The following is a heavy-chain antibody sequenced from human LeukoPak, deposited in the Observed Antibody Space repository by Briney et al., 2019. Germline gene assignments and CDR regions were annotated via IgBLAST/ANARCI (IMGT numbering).Heavy chain of an antibody. CDR2: INPNSGGT. CDR1: GYTFTGYY. V-gene: IGHV1-2*02. CDR3: AKRKGATISAGPIRGAFDI. D-gene: IGHD5-12*01. Sequence: ASVKVSCKTSGYTFTGYYMHWVRQAPGQGLEWMGWINPNSGGTNYAQKFQGRVTMTRDTSVSTAYMELSRLRSADTAVYYCAKRKGATISAGPIRGAFDIWGQGTMVTVSS. J-gene: IGHJ3*02.